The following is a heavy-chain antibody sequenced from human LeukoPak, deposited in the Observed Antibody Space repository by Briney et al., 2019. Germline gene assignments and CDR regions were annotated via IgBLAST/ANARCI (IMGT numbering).Heavy chain of an antibody. CDR3: ARHLNSYSGYDSPLY. CDR1: GDSISSGNYY. D-gene: IGHD5-12*01. CDR2: TYYSGST. J-gene: IGHJ4*02. Sequence: SETLSLTCSVSGDSISSGNYYWGWISQPPGKGLEGIGYTYYSGSTNYNPSLKSRVTISVDTSKNQFSLKLSSVTAEDTAVYYCARHLNSYSGYDSPLYWGQGTLVTVSS. V-gene: IGHV4-61*01.